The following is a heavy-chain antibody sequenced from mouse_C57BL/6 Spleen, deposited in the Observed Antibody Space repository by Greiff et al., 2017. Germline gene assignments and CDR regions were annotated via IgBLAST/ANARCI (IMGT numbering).Heavy chain of an antibody. CDR3: AYSNSAWFAY. CDR1: GYTFTSYD. D-gene: IGHD2-5*01. Sequence: QVQLQQSGPELVKPGASVKLSCKASGYTFTSYDINWVKQRPGQGLEWIGWIYPRDGSTKYNETFKSKATLTVDKPSSTAYMQLSSLTSEDSAVYYCAYSNSAWFAYWGQGTLVTVAA. J-gene: IGHJ3*01. V-gene: IGHV1-85*01. CDR2: IYPRDGST.